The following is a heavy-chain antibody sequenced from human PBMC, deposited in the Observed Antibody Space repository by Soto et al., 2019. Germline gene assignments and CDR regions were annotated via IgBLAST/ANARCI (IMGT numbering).Heavy chain of an antibody. V-gene: IGHV3-15*07. CDR1: GFTFSNAW. Sequence: GGSLRLSCAASGFTFSNAWMNWVRQAPGKGLEWVGRIKSKTDGGTTDYAAPVKGRFTISRDDSKNTLYLQMNSLKTADTAVYYCARSFGVAAAGPFDYWGQGTLVTVSS. D-gene: IGHD6-13*01. CDR2: IKSKTDGGTT. J-gene: IGHJ4*02. CDR3: ARSFGVAAAGPFDY.